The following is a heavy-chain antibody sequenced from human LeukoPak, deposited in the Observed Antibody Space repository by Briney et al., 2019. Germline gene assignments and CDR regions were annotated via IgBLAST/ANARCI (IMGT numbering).Heavy chain of an antibody. J-gene: IGHJ4*02. Sequence: GGSLRLSCAASGFTFDDYAMSWVRQAPGKGLEWVSGINWNGDNTGSADSVKGRFTISRDNAKNSLYLEINSLRAGDTALYYCAATYSGNWEFDYWGQGTLVTVSS. D-gene: IGHD1-26*01. V-gene: IGHV3-20*04. CDR2: INWNGDNT. CDR1: GFTFDDYA. CDR3: AATYSGNWEFDY.